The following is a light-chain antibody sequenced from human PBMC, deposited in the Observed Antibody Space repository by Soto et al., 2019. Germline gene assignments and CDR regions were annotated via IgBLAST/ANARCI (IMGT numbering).Light chain of an antibody. CDR2: GAS. CDR1: QSVSSSY. J-gene: IGKJ5*01. CDR3: QQYGSSPT. V-gene: IGKV3-20*01. Sequence: EIVFTQSPGTLSLSPGERAALSCGASQSVSSSYLAWYQQKPGQAPRLLIYGASSRATGIPDRFSGSGSGTDFTLTISRLEPVDFAVYYCQQYGSSPTFGQGTRLEIK.